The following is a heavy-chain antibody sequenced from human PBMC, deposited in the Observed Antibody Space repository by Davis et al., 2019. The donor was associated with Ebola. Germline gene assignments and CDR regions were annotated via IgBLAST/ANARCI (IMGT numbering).Heavy chain of an antibody. D-gene: IGHD1-7*01. V-gene: IGHV3-30*03. CDR2: ISDDGSNK. J-gene: IGHJ6*02. CDR3: AREQYNWNYWSNYYGMDV. CDR1: GFTFNSFG. Sequence: GGSLRLSCEASGFTFNSFGMHWVRQAPGKGLEWLAVISDDGSNKYYADSVEGRFTISRDNSKNTLYLQMNSLRAEDTAVYYCAREQYNWNYWSNYYGMDVWGQGTTVTVSS.